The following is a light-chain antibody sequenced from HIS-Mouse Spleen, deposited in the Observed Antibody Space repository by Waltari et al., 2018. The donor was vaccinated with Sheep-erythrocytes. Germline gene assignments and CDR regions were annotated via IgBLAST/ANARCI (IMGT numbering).Light chain of an antibody. CDR3: CSYAGSSTWV. V-gene: IGLV2-23*01. J-gene: IGLJ3*02. CDR1: GSDVGRYNL. CDR2: EGS. Sequence: QSALTHPASVSGSPGQSITISCTDTGSDVGRYNLVPVYQQHPVKAPKLMIYEGSKRPSGVSNRFSGSKSGNTASLTISGLQAEDEADYYCCSYAGSSTWVFGGGTKLTVL.